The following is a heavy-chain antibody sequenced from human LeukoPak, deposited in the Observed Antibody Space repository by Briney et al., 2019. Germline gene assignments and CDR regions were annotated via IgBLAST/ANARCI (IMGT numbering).Heavy chain of an antibody. D-gene: IGHD3-22*01. J-gene: IGHJ6*03. CDR1: GGSISSYY. Sequence: PSETLSLTCTVSGGSISSYYWSWIRQPAGQGLEWIGRLYTSGSTNYNPSLKSRVTMTVDTSKNQFSLKLSSVTAADSAVYYCARVQVLDYYDSSGAYYMDVWGKGTTVTVSS. CDR3: ARVQVLDYYDSSGAYYMDV. V-gene: IGHV4-4*07. CDR2: LYTSGST.